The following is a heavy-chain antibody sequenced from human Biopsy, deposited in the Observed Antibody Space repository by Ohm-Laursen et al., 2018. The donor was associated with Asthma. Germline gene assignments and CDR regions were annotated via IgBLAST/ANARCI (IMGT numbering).Heavy chain of an antibody. CDR1: GGTFSNFA. CDR3: ARCQVGYSSGWSLLLKKIYYSGMDV. J-gene: IGHJ6*02. Sequence: ASVKVSCKAPGGTFSNFAISWVRQAPGQGLEWLGGIMTVLGTTNYAQKFQGRVTITADESTSTAYMEATSLRSEDTAIYYCARCQVGYSSGWSLLLKKIYYSGMDVWGQGTAVTVSS. D-gene: IGHD6-19*01. CDR2: IMTVLGTT. V-gene: IGHV1-69*13.